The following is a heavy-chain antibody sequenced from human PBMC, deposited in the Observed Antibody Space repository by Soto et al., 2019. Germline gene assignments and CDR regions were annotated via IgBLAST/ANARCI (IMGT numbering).Heavy chain of an antibody. Sequence: QVHLQQWGAGLLKPSETLSLTCAVYGESFIGYYWTWIRQSPGKGLEWIGEINHGGSTNYNTSLKSRVTISIDTSKNQFSLKLTSVTAADTSVYYCARTDIVTTNWFDPWGQGTLVTVSS. D-gene: IGHD5-12*01. CDR3: ARTDIVTTNWFDP. V-gene: IGHV4-34*01. CDR2: INHGGST. J-gene: IGHJ5*02. CDR1: GESFIGYY.